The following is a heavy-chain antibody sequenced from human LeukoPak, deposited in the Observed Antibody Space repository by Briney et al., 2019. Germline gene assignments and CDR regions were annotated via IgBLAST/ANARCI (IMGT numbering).Heavy chain of an antibody. CDR2: ISSSSSYI. CDR1: GFTFSSYS. V-gene: IGHV3-21*01. Sequence: GGSLRLSCAASGFTFSSYSVNWVRQAPGKGLEWVSSISSSSSYIYYADSVKGRFTISRDNAKNSLYLQTNSLRAEDTAVYYCARDRPTVTTSDYWGQGTLVTVSS. D-gene: IGHD4-17*01. CDR3: ARDRPTVTTSDY. J-gene: IGHJ4*02.